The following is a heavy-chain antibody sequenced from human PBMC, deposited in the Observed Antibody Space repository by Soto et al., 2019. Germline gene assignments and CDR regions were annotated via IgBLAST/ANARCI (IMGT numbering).Heavy chain of an antibody. D-gene: IGHD3-10*01. Sequence: QVPLVQSGAEVKKPGASVRVSCKASGYTFTSFGISWVRQAPGQGLEWVGWISAYNGDTKYAEHFQGRVTMTTDTSTSTAYMEVRSLRSDDTAVYYCARDITMVREPPHYHYNMDLWGKGTTVTVSS. CDR2: ISAYNGDT. V-gene: IGHV1-18*01. CDR1: GYTFTSFG. J-gene: IGHJ6*03. CDR3: ARDITMVREPPHYHYNMDL.